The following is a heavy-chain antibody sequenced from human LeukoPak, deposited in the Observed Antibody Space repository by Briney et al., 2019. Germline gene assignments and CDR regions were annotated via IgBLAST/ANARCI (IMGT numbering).Heavy chain of an antibody. Sequence: PSETLSLTCTVSGGSISSSSYDWGWIRQPPGKGLEWIGSIYYSGSTYYNPSLKSRVTISVDTSKNQFCLKLCSVTAADTAVYYCARLKYCSGGSCYGWYFDLWGRGTLVTVSS. V-gene: IGHV4-39*01. CDR2: IYYSGST. D-gene: IGHD2-15*01. J-gene: IGHJ2*01. CDR3: ARLKYCSGGSCYGWYFDL. CDR1: GGSISSSSYD.